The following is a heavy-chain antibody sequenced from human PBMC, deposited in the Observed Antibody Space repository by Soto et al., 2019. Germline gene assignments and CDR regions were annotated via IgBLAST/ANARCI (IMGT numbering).Heavy chain of an antibody. D-gene: IGHD5-18*01. V-gene: IGHV3-15*07. Sequence: GDSLRPSYKASGVTFSNVLMNWVRQAPGKGPEWVGRIKSKTDGGTVEYAAPVKDRFTISRDDSENTLYLQMNSLKTEDTAVYYCSHGYYQYFESWGQGT. CDR1: GVTFSNVL. CDR2: IKSKTDGGTV. J-gene: IGHJ4*02. CDR3: SHGYYQYFES.